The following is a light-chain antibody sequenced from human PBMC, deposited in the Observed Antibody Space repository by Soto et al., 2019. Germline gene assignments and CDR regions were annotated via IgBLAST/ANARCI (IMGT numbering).Light chain of an antibody. Sequence: EIVLTQSPGTLSLPPGERATLSGRASQSVGSNYLAWYQQKPGQAPRILIFGASGRATGIPDRFSGSGSGTDFTLTISRLEPEDFAVYYCQQYGSSPPISFGPGTKVDI. CDR2: GAS. CDR1: QSVGSNY. V-gene: IGKV3-20*01. J-gene: IGKJ3*01. CDR3: QQYGSSPPIS.